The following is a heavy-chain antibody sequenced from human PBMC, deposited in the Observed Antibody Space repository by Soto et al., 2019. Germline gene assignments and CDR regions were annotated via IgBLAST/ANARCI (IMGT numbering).Heavy chain of an antibody. CDR3: ASRSSSSGSYYYGMDV. Sequence: AESLNTSCQVPGYRFTSYWIIWVLQMPGKGLECMGRIDPSDSYTNYSPSFQGHVTISSDKSISTAYLQWSSLKASDTATYYCASRSSSSGSYYYGMDVWGQGTTVTVSS. CDR1: GYRFTSYW. D-gene: IGHD6-6*01. CDR2: IDPSDSYT. V-gene: IGHV5-10-1*01. J-gene: IGHJ6*02.